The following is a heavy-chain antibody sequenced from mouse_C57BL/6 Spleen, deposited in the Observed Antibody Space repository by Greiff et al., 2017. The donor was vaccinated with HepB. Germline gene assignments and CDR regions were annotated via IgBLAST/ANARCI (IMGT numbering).Heavy chain of an antibody. CDR2: IDPSDSYT. Sequence: VQLQQPGAELVKPGASVKLSCKASGYTFTSYWMQWVKQRPGQGLEWIGEIDPSDSYTNYNQKFKGKATLTVDTSSSTAYMQLSSLTSEDSAVYYCASYSFAMDYWGQGTSVTVSS. CDR1: GYTFTSYW. D-gene: IGHD2-12*01. V-gene: IGHV1-50*01. CDR3: ASYSFAMDY. J-gene: IGHJ4*01.